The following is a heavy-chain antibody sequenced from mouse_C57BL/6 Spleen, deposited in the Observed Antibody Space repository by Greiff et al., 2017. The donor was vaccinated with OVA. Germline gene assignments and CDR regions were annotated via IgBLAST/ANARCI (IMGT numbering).Heavy chain of an antibody. J-gene: IGHJ4*01. D-gene: IGHD2-5*01. CDR3: ARHEGYSNYEAMDY. V-gene: IGHV5-9*01. CDR2: ISGGGGNT. CDR1: GFTFSSYT. Sequence: EVNVVESGGGLVKPGGSLKLSCAASGFTFSSYTMSWVRQTPEKRLEWVATISGGGGNTYYPDSVKGRFTISRDNAKNTLYLQMSSLRSEDTALYYCARHEGYSNYEAMDYWGQGTSVTVSS.